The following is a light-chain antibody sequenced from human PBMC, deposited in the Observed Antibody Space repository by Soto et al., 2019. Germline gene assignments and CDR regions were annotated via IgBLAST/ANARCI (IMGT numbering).Light chain of an antibody. J-gene: IGKJ5*01. V-gene: IGKV3-20*01. CDR1: QSVSNSY. CDR3: QQYGNSLIT. Sequence: VLAEAAGTLNLSPGERATLSCRASQSVSNSYLAWYQQKPGQAPRLLIYGASSRATGIPDRFSGSGSGTEFTLTISRLEPEDFAVYYCQQYGNSLITFGQGTRWRL. CDR2: GAS.